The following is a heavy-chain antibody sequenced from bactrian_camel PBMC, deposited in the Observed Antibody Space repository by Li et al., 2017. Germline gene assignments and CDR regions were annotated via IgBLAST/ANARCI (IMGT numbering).Heavy chain of an antibody. V-gene: IGHV3S1*01. D-gene: IGHD6*01. J-gene: IGHJ4*01. Sequence: HVQLVESGGGSVQTGGSLRLSCAASRVTYNKNCMAWFRQAPGKEREAVAGSNDGGIKTYYADSVKGRFTISRDNAKNTLYLQMNSLKPEYTAVYYCAADGGSWSRYEYNYWGQGTQVTVS. CDR1: RVTYNKNC. CDR3: AADGGSWSRYEYNY. CDR2: SNDGGIKT.